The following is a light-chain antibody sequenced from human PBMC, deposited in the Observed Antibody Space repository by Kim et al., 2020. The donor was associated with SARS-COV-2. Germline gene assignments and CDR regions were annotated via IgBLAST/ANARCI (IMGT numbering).Light chain of an antibody. CDR2: EDS. J-gene: IGLJ2*01. CDR3: QSYDSTNHVV. Sequence: NFMLTQPHSVSESPGKTVTISCTRSSGSIASNYVQWHQQRPGSAPITVIYEDSPRPSGVPDRFSGSTDSSSNSASLTISGLKTEDEADYCCQSYDSTNHVVFGGGTQLTVL. V-gene: IGLV6-57*04. CDR1: SGSIASNY.